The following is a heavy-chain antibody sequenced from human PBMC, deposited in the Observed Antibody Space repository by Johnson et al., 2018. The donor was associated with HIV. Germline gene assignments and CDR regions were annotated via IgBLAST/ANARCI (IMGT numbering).Heavy chain of an antibody. CDR3: VRDHRSNSYYDYVWGSYRYFGGGGFDI. D-gene: IGHD3-16*02. CDR1: GFTFSSYA. CDR2: ITCDGSEK. V-gene: IGHV3-52*01. J-gene: IGHJ3*02. Sequence: VQLVESGGGVVQPGRSLRLSCAASGFTFSSYALHWVRQAPGKAPEWVADITCDGSEKYYVDSVKGRLTISRDNAKTSRHLQVNSLRAEDRTVYYCVRDHRSNSYYDYVWGSYRYFGGGGFDIWGQGTMVAVSS.